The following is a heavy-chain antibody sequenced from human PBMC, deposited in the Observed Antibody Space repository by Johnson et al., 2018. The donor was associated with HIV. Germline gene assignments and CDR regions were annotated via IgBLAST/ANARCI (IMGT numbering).Heavy chain of an antibody. V-gene: IGHV3-11*04. Sequence: QVQLVESGGGLVKPGGSLRLSCAASGFTFSDYYMSWIRQAPGKGLEWVSYISSSGSTIYYADSVKGRFTISRDNAKNSLSLQMNSLKAEDTAVYVCVRDAFDYRDASGRFGGAGFDIWGQGTVVTVSS. CDR2: ISSSGSTI. D-gene: IGHD3-16*01. J-gene: IGHJ3*02. CDR1: GFTFSDYY. CDR3: VRDAFDYRDASGRFGGAGFDI.